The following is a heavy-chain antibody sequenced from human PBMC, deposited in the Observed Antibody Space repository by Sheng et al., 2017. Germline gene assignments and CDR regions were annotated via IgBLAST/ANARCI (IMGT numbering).Heavy chain of an antibody. CDR3: AREMGTTLSSSWPYYYYYGMDV. J-gene: IGHJ6*02. Sequence: QVQLVESGGGVVQPGRSLRLSCAASGFTFSSYGMHWVRQAPGKGLEWVAVIWYDGSNKYYADSVKGRFTISRDNSKNTLYLQMNSLRAEDTAVYYCAREMGTTLSSSWPYYYYYGMDVWGQGTTVTVSS. V-gene: IGHV3-33*01. CDR2: IWYDGSNK. CDR1: GFTFSSYG. D-gene: IGHD6-13*01.